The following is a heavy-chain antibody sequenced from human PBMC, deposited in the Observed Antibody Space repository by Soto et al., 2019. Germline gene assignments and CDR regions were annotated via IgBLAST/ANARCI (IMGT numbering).Heavy chain of an antibody. J-gene: IGHJ2*01. CDR1: GGSISSSGYY. D-gene: IGHD5-18*01. Sequence: SETLSLTCTVSGGSISSSGYYWGWIRQPPGKGLEWIGSIYYSGSTYSNPSLKSRVTISLDTSKNQFSLKLYSVTAADTAVYYCARLRGYSYDKGGYFDLWGRGTLVTVSS. CDR3: ARLRGYSYDKGGYFDL. V-gene: IGHV4-39*01. CDR2: IYYSGST.